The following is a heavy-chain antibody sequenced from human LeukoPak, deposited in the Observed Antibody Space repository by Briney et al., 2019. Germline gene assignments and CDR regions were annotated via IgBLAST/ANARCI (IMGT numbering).Heavy chain of an antibody. CDR2: IYYSGST. D-gene: IGHD3-3*01. V-gene: IGHV4-30-4*01. Sequence: SQTLSLTCTVSGGSISSGDYYWRWIRQPPGKGLEWIVYIYYSGSTYYNPSLKSRVTISVDTSKNQFSLKLSSVTAADTAVYYCARDPYYDFWSGSAVGMDVWGQGTTVTVSS. CDR1: GGSISSGDYY. J-gene: IGHJ6*02. CDR3: ARDPYYDFWSGSAVGMDV.